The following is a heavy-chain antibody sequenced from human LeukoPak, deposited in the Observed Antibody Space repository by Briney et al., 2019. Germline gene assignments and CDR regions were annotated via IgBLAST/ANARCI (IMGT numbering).Heavy chain of an antibody. CDR1: GGTFSSYA. D-gene: IGHD5-18*01. CDR2: IIPIFGTA. Sequence: GASVKVSCKASGGTFSSYAISWVRQAPGQGLEWMGGIIPIFGTANYAQKFQGRVTITADESTSTAYMELSSLRSEDTAVYYCARGPLGWDTAMLGIDYWGRGTLVTVSS. V-gene: IGHV1-69*13. CDR3: ARGPLGWDTAMLGIDY. J-gene: IGHJ4*02.